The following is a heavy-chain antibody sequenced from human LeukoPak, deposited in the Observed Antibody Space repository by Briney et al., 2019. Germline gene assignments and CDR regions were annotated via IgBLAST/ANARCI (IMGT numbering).Heavy chain of an antibody. CDR2: ISANGYNT. D-gene: IGHD5-18*01. V-gene: IGHV3-23*01. J-gene: IGHJ4*02. CDR3: ARPCTAMAEGPFDY. Sequence: GGSLRLSCATSGFTFSSYAMSWVRQAPGKGLEWVSGISANGYNTYHTDSVKGRFTISRDSSKNTLYLQMSSLRAEDTAVYYCARPCTAMAEGPFDYWGQGTLVTVSS. CDR1: GFTFSSYA.